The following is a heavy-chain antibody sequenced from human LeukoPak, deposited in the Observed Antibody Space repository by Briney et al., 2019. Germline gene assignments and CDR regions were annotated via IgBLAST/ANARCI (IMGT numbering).Heavy chain of an antibody. CDR2: INSDGSST. CDR1: GFAFSSYW. Sequence: GGSLRLSCAASGFAFSSYWMHWVREAPGKGLVWVSRINSDGSSTTYADSVQDRFTISIDNAKNTLYLQMNSLRADDTAVYYCARSVYSYYANWFDPWGQGTLVTVSS. V-gene: IGHV3-74*01. J-gene: IGHJ5*02. D-gene: IGHD4-11*01. CDR3: ARSVYSYYANWFDP.